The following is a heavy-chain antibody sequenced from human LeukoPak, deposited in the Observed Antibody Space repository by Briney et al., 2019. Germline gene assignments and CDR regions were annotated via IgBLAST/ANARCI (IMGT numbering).Heavy chain of an antibody. CDR3: ARVRVYCSGGSCFSEAFDI. D-gene: IGHD2-15*01. Sequence: PGGSLRLSCAASGFTVSSNYMSWVRQAPGKGLEWVGRTRNKVNSYTTEYAASVKGRFTISRDDSKNSLYLQMNSLKIEDTAVYYCARVRVYCSGGSCFSEAFDIWGQGTMVTVSS. CDR1: GFTVSSNY. J-gene: IGHJ3*02. V-gene: IGHV3-72*01. CDR2: TRNKVNSYTT.